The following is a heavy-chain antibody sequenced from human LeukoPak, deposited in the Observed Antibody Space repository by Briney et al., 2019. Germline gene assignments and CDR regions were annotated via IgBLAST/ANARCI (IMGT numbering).Heavy chain of an antibody. CDR1: GGSISSGGYY. D-gene: IGHD3-3*01. Sequence: PSQTLSLTCTVSGGSISSGGYYWSWIRQPPGKGLEWIGYIYHSGSTYYNPSLKSRVTISVDRSKNQFSLKLSSVTAADTAVYYCARVDENHDFWSGYRGHYFDYWGQGTLVTVSS. CDR3: ARVDENHDFWSGYRGHYFDY. V-gene: IGHV4-30-2*01. CDR2: IYHSGST. J-gene: IGHJ4*02.